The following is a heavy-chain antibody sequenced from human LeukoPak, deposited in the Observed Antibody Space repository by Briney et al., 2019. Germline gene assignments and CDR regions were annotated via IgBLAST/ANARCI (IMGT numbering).Heavy chain of an antibody. CDR1: GFTFSDYY. V-gene: IGHV3-11*01. CDR2: ISSSGSTI. J-gene: IGHJ4*02. D-gene: IGHD3-10*01. Sequence: GGSLRLSCAASGFTFSDYYMSWIRQAPGKGLEWVSYISSSGSTIYYADSVKGRFTISRDNAKNSLYLQMNSLRAEDTAVYYCARDNYGSGSYYNPTLYYFDYWGQGTLVTVSS. CDR3: ARDNYGSGSYYNPTLYYFDY.